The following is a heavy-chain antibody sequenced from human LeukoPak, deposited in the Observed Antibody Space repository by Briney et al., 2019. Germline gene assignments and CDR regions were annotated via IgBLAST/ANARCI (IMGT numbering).Heavy chain of an antibody. CDR2: INPSGGGT. Sequence: GASVKVSCKASGCTFNNYYMYWVRQAPGQGLEWMGMINPSGGGTSYAQKFQGRVTMTRDTSTRTVYMEVSSLKPEDTAVYYCARQGAYSSAIGMGYWGQGTLVTVSS. D-gene: IGHD6-19*01. V-gene: IGHV1-46*02. CDR3: ARQGAYSSAIGMGY. J-gene: IGHJ4*02. CDR1: GCTFNNYY.